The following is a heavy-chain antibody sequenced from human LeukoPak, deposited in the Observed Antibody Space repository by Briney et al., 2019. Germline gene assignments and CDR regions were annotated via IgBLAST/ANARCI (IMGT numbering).Heavy chain of an antibody. V-gene: IGHV3-23*01. J-gene: IGHJ4*02. CDR1: GFTFSSCA. CDR3: AKNLGYCSGGSCPGKVDY. Sequence: PGGSLRLSCAASGFTFSSCAMSWVRQAPGKGLEWVSAISGSGGSTYYADSVKGRFTISRDNSKNTLYLQMNSLRAEDTAVYYCAKNLGYCSGGSCPGKVDYWGQGTLVTVSS. CDR2: ISGSGGST. D-gene: IGHD2-15*01.